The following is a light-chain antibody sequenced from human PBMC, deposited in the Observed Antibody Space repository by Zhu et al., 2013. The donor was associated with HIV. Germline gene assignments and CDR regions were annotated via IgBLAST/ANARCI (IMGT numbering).Light chain of an antibody. J-gene: IGLJ2*01. CDR1: SSNIGGGYE. CDR2: GNT. CDR3: QSYDSDLIGLVL. Sequence: QSVLTQPPSASGAPGQRVTISCTGSSSNIGGGYEVHWYQQVPGTAPKLLVFGNTYRPSGVPDRFSGSNSGNSASLAISGVRAEDEGDYYCQSYDSDLIGLVLFGGGTKLTVL. V-gene: IGLV1-40*01.